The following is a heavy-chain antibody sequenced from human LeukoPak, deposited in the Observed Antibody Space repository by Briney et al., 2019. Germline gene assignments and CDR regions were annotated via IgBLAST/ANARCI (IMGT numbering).Heavy chain of an antibody. J-gene: IGHJ4*02. CDR1: GFTFSSYS. V-gene: IGHV3-48*01. CDR2: ISSSSSTI. Sequence: GSLRLSCAASGFTFSSYSMNWVRQAPGKGLEWVSYISSSSSTIYYADSVKGRFTISRDNAKNSLYLQVNSLRAEDTAVYYCARAHHRRVYDYVWGSYPYWGQGTLVTVSS. D-gene: IGHD3-16*02. CDR3: ARAHHRRVYDYVWGSYPY.